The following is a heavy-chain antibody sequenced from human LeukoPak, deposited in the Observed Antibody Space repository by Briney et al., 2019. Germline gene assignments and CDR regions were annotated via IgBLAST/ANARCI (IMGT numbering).Heavy chain of an antibody. D-gene: IGHD3-3*01. CDR2: INPNSGGT. CDR3: ARARITIFGVGDGLDY. CDR1: GYSFTGYY. J-gene: IGHJ4*02. V-gene: IGHV1-2*02. Sequence: ASVKVSCKASGYSFTGYYMHWVRQAPGQGLEWMGWINPNSGGTNYAQKFQGRVTMTRDTSISTAYMELSRLRSDDTAVYYCARARITIFGVGDGLDYWGQGTLVTVSS.